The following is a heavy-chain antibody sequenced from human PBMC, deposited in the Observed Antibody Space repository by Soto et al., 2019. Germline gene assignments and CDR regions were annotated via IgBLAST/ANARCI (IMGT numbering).Heavy chain of an antibody. V-gene: IGHV4-30-4*01. CDR2: IYYSGST. D-gene: IGHD3-3*01. Sequence: SETLSLTCTVSGGSISSGDYYWSWIRQPPGKGLEWIGYIYYSGSTYYNPSLKSRVTISVDTSKNQFSLKLSSVTAADTAVYYCARALYYDFWSGYYIGSWFDPWGQGTLVTVSS. J-gene: IGHJ5*02. CDR1: GGSISSGDYY. CDR3: ARALYYDFWSGYYIGSWFDP.